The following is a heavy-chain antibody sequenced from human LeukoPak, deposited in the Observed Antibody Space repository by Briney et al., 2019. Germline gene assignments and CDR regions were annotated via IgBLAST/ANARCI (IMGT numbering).Heavy chain of an antibody. V-gene: IGHV1-18*01. Sequence: ASVKVSCKASGYIFRKYAITWVRQAPGQGLEWMGWIDPYNGHTNRAQNFQGRVTMSTDTLTNTADMELTRLRSDDTAVYYCARQFTEWFRGSYYYYMDVWGKGTTVTISS. CDR3: ARQFTEWFRGSYYYYMDV. CDR2: IDPYNGHT. CDR1: GYIFRKYA. J-gene: IGHJ6*03. D-gene: IGHD3-10*01.